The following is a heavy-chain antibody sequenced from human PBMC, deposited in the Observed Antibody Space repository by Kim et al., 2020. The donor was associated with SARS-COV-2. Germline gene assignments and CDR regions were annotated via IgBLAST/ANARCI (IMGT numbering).Heavy chain of an antibody. CDR1: GFTFSSYW. CDR2: IKQDGSEK. J-gene: IGHJ4*02. V-gene: IGHV3-7*01. D-gene: IGHD3-9*01. Sequence: GGSLRLSCAASGFTFSSYWMSWVRQAPGKGLEWVANIKQDGSEKYYVDSVKGRFTISRDNAKNSLYLQMNSLRAEDTAVYYCARERGLVISHFDYWGQGTLVTVSS. CDR3: ARERGLVISHFDY.